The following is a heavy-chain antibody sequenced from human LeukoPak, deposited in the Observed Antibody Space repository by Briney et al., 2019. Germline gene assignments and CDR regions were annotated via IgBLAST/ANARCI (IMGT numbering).Heavy chain of an antibody. V-gene: IGHV4-39*07. CDR3: ARVMGSSGGWRYYYYYYYMDV. D-gene: IGHD6-19*01. CDR2: IYYSGST. CDR1: GGSISSSSYY. Sequence: SETLSLTCTVSGGSISSSSYYWGWIRQPPGKGLEWIGSIYYSGSTYYNPSLKSRVTISVDTSKNQFSLKLSSVTAADTAVYYCARVMGSSGGWRYYYYYYYMDVWGKGTTVTVSS. J-gene: IGHJ6*03.